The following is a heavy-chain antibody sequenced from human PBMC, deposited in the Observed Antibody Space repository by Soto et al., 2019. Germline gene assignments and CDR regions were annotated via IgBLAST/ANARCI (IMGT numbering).Heavy chain of an antibody. CDR1: GGSISSSSYY. CDR2: IYYSGST. J-gene: IGHJ3*02. D-gene: IGHD2-2*01. CDR3: ARTTDCSSTSCEAFDI. Sequence: SETLSLTCTVSGGSISSSSYYWGWIRQPPGKGLEWIGSIYYSGSTYYNPSLKSRVTISVDTSKNQFSLKLSSVTAADTAVYYCARTTDCSSTSCEAFDIWGQGTMVTVSS. V-gene: IGHV4-39*07.